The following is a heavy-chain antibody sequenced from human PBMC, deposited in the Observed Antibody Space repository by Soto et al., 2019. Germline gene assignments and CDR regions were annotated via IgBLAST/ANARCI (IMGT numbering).Heavy chain of an antibody. Sequence: QVQLVQSGAEVKKPGSSVKVSCKASGGTFSSYAISWVRQAPGQGLEWMGGIIPIFGRANYAQKFQGRVTITADESTSTAYMEPSSLRSEDTAVYCCANLDMGIFAFDIWGQGTMVTVSS. CDR1: GGTFSSYA. V-gene: IGHV1-69*01. J-gene: IGHJ3*02. D-gene: IGHD3-3*02. CDR3: ANLDMGIFAFDI. CDR2: IIPIFGRA.